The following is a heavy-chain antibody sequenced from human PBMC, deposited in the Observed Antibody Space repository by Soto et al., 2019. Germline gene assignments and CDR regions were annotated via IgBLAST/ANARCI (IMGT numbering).Heavy chain of an antibody. CDR3: ATTGNDGYWPH. CDR2: IYHSGTT. D-gene: IGHD2-2*03. CDR1: GDSISRGYY. J-gene: IGHJ4*02. Sequence: KTSETLSLTCAVSGDSISRGYYWAWIRQPPGKGLEYIGSIYHSGTTYYNPSLMSRVTISVDTSKNQFSLNLRSVTAADSAVYYCATTGNDGYWPHCGQGTLVTV. V-gene: IGHV4-38-2*01.